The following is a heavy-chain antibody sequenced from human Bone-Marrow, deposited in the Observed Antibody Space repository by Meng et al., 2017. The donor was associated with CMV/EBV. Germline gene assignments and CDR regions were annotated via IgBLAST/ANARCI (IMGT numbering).Heavy chain of an antibody. CDR2: INPNSGGT. CDR3: ARAQLAVGVFSN. V-gene: IGHV1-2*02. J-gene: IGHJ4*02. D-gene: IGHD3-16*01. CDR1: GYTFTGYY. Sequence: SVKVSCKASGYTFTGYYMHWVRQAPGQGLEWMGWINPNSGGTNYAQKFQGRVTMTRDTSISTAYMELGRLRSDDTAVYYCARAQLAVGVFSNWGQGTLVTVSS.